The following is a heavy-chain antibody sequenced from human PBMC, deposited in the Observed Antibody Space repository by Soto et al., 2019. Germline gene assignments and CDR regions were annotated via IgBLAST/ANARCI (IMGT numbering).Heavy chain of an antibody. D-gene: IGHD4-17*01. Sequence: QVQLVQSGAEVKKPGASVKVSCKASGYTFTSYYMHWVRQAPGQGLEWMGIINPSGGSTSYAQKFQGRVTMTRDTATSTVYMELSSLRSEDTAVYYCARDTVGFIGSDYWGQGTLVTVSS. J-gene: IGHJ4*02. CDR2: INPSGGST. V-gene: IGHV1-46*01. CDR3: ARDTVGFIGSDY. CDR1: GYTFTSYY.